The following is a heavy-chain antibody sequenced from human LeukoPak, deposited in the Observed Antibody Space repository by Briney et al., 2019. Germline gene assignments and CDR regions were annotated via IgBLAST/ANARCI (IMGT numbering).Heavy chain of an antibody. V-gene: IGHV4-61*08. CDR1: GGSISSGGYY. CDR3: ARGYCSSTSCYYFDY. CDR2: VYYSGST. Sequence: PSQTLSLTCTVSGGSISSGGYYWSWIRQPPGKGLQWIGYVYYSGSTNYNPSLKSRVTISVDTSKNQFSLMLSSVTAADTAVYYCARGYCSSTSCYYFDYWGQGTLVTVSS. J-gene: IGHJ4*02. D-gene: IGHD2-2*01.